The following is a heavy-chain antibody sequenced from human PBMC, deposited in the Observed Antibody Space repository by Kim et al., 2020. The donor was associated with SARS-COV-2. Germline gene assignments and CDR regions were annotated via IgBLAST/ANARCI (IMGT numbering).Heavy chain of an antibody. CDR1: GGSISSYY. V-gene: IGHV4-59*01. CDR2: IYYSGST. Sequence: SETLSLTCTVSGGSISSYYWSWIRQPPGKGLEWIGYIYYSGSTNYNPSLKSRVTISVDTSKNQFSLKLSSVTAADTAVYYCARLWAGAYCGGDCYSEYFQHWGQGTLVTVSS. J-gene: IGHJ1*01. D-gene: IGHD2-21*02. CDR3: ARLWAGAYCGGDCYSEYFQH.